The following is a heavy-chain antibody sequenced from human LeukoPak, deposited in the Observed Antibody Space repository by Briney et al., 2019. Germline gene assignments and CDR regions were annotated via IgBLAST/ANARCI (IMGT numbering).Heavy chain of an antibody. CDR2: INHSGST. CDR3: ARGIRRHYYGSGSYYNTGRRIGDYFDY. CDR1: GGSISSTTYY. D-gene: IGHD3-10*01. V-gene: IGHV4-39*07. J-gene: IGHJ4*02. Sequence: SETLSLTCSVSGGSISSTTYYWSWIRQPPGKGLEWIGEINHSGSTNYNPSLKSRVTISVDTSKNQFSLKLSSVTAAGTAVYYCARGIRRHYYGSGSYYNTGRRIGDYFDYWGQGTLVTVSS.